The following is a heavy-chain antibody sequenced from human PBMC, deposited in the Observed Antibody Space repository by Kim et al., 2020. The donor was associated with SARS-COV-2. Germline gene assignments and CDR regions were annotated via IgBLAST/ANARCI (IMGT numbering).Heavy chain of an antibody. CDR3: AKAYYYGSGSYPFDP. Sequence: GGSLRLSCAASGFTFDDYAMHWVRQAPGKGLEWVSGISWNSGSIGYADSVKGRFTISRDNAKNSLYLQMNSLRAEDTALYYCAKAYYYGSGSYPFDPWGQGTLVTVSS. D-gene: IGHD3-10*01. J-gene: IGHJ5*02. CDR1: GFTFDDYA. CDR2: ISWNSGSI. V-gene: IGHV3-9*01.